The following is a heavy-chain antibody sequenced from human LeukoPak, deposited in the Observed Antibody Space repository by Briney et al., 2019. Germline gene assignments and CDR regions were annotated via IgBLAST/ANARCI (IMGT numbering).Heavy chain of an antibody. CDR1: GGSISSGGYS. J-gene: IGHJ4*02. D-gene: IGHD2-15*01. V-gene: IGHV4-30-2*01. Sequence: PSQTLSLTCAVSGGSISSGGYSWSWIRQPPGKGLEWIGYIYHSGSTYYNPSLKSRVTISVDRSKNQFSLKLSSVTAADTAVYYCARDPSGRYCNGGSCYSPYWGQGTLVTVSS. CDR2: IYHSGST. CDR3: ARDPSGRYCNGGSCYSPY.